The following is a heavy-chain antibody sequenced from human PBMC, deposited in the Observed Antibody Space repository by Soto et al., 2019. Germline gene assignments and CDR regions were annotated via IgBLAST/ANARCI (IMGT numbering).Heavy chain of an antibody. D-gene: IGHD3-9*01. J-gene: IGHJ5*02. CDR3: ARAPRYDILTNWFDP. CDR2: MNPNSGNT. Sequence: ASVKVSSKASGYTFTSYDINWVRQATGQGLEWMGWMNPNSGNTGYAQKFQGRVTMTRNTSISTAYMELSSLRSEDTAVYYCARAPRYDILTNWFDPWGQGTLVTVSS. V-gene: IGHV1-8*01. CDR1: GYTFTSYD.